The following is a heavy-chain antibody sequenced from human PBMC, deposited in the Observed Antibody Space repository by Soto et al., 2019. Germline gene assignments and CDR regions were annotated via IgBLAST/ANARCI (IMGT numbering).Heavy chain of an antibody. CDR1: GFTFTSSA. D-gene: IGHD3-3*01. J-gene: IGHJ5*02. Sequence: ASVKVSCKASGFTFTSSAMQWVRQARGQRLEWIGWIVVGSGNTNYAQKFQERVTITRDRSTSTAYMELSSLRSEDTAVYYCAAESSRYYDFNPWGQGTLVTVSS. CDR3: AAESSRYYDFNP. CDR2: IVVGSGNT. V-gene: IGHV1-58*02.